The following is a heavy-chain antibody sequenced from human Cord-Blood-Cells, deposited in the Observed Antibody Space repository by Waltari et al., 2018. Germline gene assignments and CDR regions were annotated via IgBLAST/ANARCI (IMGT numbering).Heavy chain of an antibody. Sequence: QVQLVQSGAEVKKPGASVKVSCKASGYTFTGYYMHWVRQAPGQGLEWMGWINPNVGGTNDAQKFQGRVTMTRDTSISTAYMELSRLRSDDTAVYYCARGGPSRSSSVDYWGQGTLVTVSS. D-gene: IGHD6-6*01. CDR1: GYTFTGYY. V-gene: IGHV1-2*02. CDR3: ARGGPSRSSSVDY. J-gene: IGHJ4*02. CDR2: INPNVGGT.